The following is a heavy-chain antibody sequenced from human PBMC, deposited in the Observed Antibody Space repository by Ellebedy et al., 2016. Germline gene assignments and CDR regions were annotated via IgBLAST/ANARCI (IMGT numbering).Heavy chain of an antibody. D-gene: IGHD3-9*01. Sequence: GESLKISCAASGFTFATYALNWIRQAPGKGLEWVSYISPTYDIFYADSVKGRFTTSRDNAKNSVYLQMNSLRADDKAVYYCARDFDWSFYYWGQGILVTVSS. J-gene: IGHJ4*02. CDR2: ISPTYDI. V-gene: IGHV3-48*04. CDR1: GFTFATYA. CDR3: ARDFDWSFYY.